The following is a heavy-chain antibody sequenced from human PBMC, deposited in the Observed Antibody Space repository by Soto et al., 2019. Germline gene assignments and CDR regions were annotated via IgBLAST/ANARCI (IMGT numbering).Heavy chain of an antibody. CDR1: GGSISSSNW. Sequence: SETLSLTCAVSGGSISSSNWWSWVRQPPGKGLEWIGEIYHSGSTNYNPSLKSRVTISVDKSKNQFSLKLSSVTAADTAVYYCARLYGEYAHYCYGMDVWGQGTTVTGSS. J-gene: IGHJ6*02. CDR3: ARLYGEYAHYCYGMDV. V-gene: IGHV4-4*02. CDR2: IYHSGST. D-gene: IGHD4-17*01.